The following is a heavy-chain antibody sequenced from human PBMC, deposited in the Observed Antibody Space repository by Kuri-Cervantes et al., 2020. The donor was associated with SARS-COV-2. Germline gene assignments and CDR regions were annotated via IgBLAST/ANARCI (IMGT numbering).Heavy chain of an antibody. V-gene: IGHV3-74*01. CDR3: ARDRYDFWSGLGYYYYGMDV. D-gene: IGHD3-3*01. J-gene: IGHJ6*02. Sequence: LSLTCAASGFTFSSYWMHWVRQAPGKGLVWVPRINSDGSSTSYADSVKGRFTISRDNAKNTLCLQMNSRRAEDTAVYYCARDRYDFWSGLGYYYYGMDVWGQGTTVTVSS. CDR2: INSDGSST. CDR1: GFTFSSYW.